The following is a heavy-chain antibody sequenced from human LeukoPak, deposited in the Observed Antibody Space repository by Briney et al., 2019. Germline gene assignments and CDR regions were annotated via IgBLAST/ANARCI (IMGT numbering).Heavy chain of an antibody. Sequence: GGSLRLSCAASGFTFSSYEMNWVRQAPGKGLEWVSYISSSSSTIYYADSVKGRFTISRDNAKNSLYLQMNSLRAEDTAVYYCARASTYYYDSSGRDDAFDIWGQGTMVTVSS. CDR2: ISSSSSTI. J-gene: IGHJ3*02. V-gene: IGHV3-48*03. CDR1: GFTFSSYE. CDR3: ARASTYYYDSSGRDDAFDI. D-gene: IGHD3-22*01.